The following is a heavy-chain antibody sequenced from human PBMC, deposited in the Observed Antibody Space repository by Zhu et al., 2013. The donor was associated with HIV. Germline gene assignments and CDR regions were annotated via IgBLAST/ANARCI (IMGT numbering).Heavy chain of an antibody. D-gene: IGHD2-2*01. CDR3: ARGVADYCSSARCPSWFDP. J-gene: IGHJ5*02. Sequence: QVELVQSGAELKKPGASVKVSCKASGYTFTAYYVHWVRQAPGQGLEWLGWINPYTGGTNYTQKFQGRVTMTSETSISTAYLELRRLRFDDTAVYFCARGVADYCSSARCPSWFDPWGQGPWVTGLL. CDR2: INPYTGGT. CDR1: GYTFTAYY. V-gene: IGHV1-2*02.